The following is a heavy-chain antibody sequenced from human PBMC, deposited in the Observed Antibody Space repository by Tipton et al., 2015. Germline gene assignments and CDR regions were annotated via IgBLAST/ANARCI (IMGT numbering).Heavy chain of an antibody. CDR3: ASRSTSRGPPGRFDL. CDR1: SDSINKYY. CDR2: ISYTDGA. J-gene: IGHJ5*01. Sequence: LRLSCTVSSDSINKYYWSWIRQPPGKGLEWIGYISYTDGAHYNPALKIRVTISVDTSKNQFSLKLSSVTAAVTAVYYCASRSTSRGPPGRFDLWGQGTLVSVSS. V-gene: IGHV4-59*01.